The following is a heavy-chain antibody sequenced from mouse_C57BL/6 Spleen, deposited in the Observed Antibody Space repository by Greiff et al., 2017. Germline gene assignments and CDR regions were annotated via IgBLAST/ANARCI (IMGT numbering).Heavy chain of an antibody. CDR3: ARTFVFYYGSSYFDY. CDR2: IYPGSGST. Sequence: VQLQQPGAELVKPGASVKMSCKASGYTFTSYWITWVKQRPGQGLEWIGDIYPGSGSTNYNEKFKSKATLTVDTSSSTAYMQLSSLTSEDSAVYYCARTFVFYYGSSYFDYWGQGTTLTVSS. D-gene: IGHD1-1*01. V-gene: IGHV1-55*01. CDR1: GYTFTSYW. J-gene: IGHJ2*01.